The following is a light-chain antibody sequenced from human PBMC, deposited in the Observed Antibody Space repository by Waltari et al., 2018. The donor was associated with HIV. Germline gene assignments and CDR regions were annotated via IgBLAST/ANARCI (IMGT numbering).Light chain of an antibody. Sequence: QSALTQPASVSGSPGQSITISCTGTSSDIGNYNLVSWYQQHPGKAPKLIIYEGIKRPPGGSNRISGSKSANTASLTISGLQAEDEADYFCSSYGGSSNWLFGGGTKLTVL. CDR1: SSDIGNYNL. CDR3: SSYGGSSNWL. CDR2: EGI. J-gene: IGLJ2*01. V-gene: IGLV2-23*01.